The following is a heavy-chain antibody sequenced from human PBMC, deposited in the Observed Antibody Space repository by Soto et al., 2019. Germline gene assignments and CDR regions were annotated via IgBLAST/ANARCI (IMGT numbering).Heavy chain of an antibody. CDR1: GFTFSSYG. CDR3: MRELGLAY. V-gene: IGHV3-30*03. Sequence: VVSLRLSCAASGFTFSSYGMHWVRQAPGKGLEWVAVISYDGSNKYYVDSVKGRFTIARDNGQNSLSLQINSLRVEDTAVYYCMRELGLAYWGQGALVTVSS. J-gene: IGHJ4*02. D-gene: IGHD7-27*01. CDR2: ISYDGSNK.